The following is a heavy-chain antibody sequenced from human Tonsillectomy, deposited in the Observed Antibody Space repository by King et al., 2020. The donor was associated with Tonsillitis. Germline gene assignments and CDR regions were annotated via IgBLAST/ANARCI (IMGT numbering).Heavy chain of an antibody. D-gene: IGHD3-22*01. CDR3: SRSSGYYYLDWYFDL. J-gene: IGHJ2*01. CDR1: GGTFSSYA. CDR2: IIPIFGTA. Sequence: QLVQSGAEVKKPGSSVKVSCKASGGTFSSYAISWVRQAPGQGLEWMGGIIPIFGTANYAQKFQGRVTITADESTSKAYMELSSLRSEDTAVYYCSRSSGYYYLDWYFDLWGRGTLVTVSS. V-gene: IGHV1-69*01.